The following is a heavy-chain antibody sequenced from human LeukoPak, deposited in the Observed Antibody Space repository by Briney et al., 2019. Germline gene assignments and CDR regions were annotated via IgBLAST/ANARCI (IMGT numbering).Heavy chain of an antibody. CDR1: GGAFSGYY. CDR2: INHSGST. CDR3: ARSPLRYYYDSSGYRNWLDP. J-gene: IGHJ5*02. D-gene: IGHD3-22*01. V-gene: IGHV4-34*01. Sequence: SETLSLTCAVDGGAFSGYYWSWIRQPPGKGLEWNGEINHSGSTNYNPSLKSRVTISVDTSKNQFSLKLSSVTAADTAVYYCARSPLRYYYDSSGYRNWLDPWGQGTLVTVSS.